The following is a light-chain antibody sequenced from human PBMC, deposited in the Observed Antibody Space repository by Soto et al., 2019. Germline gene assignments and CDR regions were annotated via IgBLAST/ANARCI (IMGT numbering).Light chain of an antibody. J-gene: IGLJ2*01. CDR3: GTWDSRMSAVV. CDR2: DNN. CDR1: SSNIGSNY. V-gene: IGLV1-51*01. Sequence: QAVVTQPPSVSAAPGQKVTISCSGGSSNIGSNYVSWYQHLPGTAPKLLIYDNNKRPSGIPDRFSGSKSGTSATLGITGLQTGDEADYYCGTWDSRMSAVVLGGGTKLTVL.